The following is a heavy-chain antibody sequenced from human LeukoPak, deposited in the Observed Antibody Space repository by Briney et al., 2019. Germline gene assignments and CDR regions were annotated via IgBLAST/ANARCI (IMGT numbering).Heavy chain of an antibody. CDR3: AKDWGRDDIVVVPAATDAFDI. CDR1: GFTFSSYA. V-gene: IGHV3-23*01. J-gene: IGHJ3*02. D-gene: IGHD2-2*01. Sequence: GGSLRLSCAASGFTFSSYAMSWVRQAPGKGLEWVSAISGSGGSTYYAASVKGRFTISRDNSKNTLYLQMNSLRAEDTAVYYCAKDWGRDDIVVVPAATDAFDIWGQGTMVTVSS. CDR2: ISGSGGST.